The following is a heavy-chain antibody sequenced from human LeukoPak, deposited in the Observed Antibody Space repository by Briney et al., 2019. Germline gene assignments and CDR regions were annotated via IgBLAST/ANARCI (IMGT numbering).Heavy chain of an antibody. CDR1: GYTFTGYY. CDR3: AREIAVAEGWFDP. D-gene: IGHD6-19*01. CDR2: INPNSGGT. Sequence: GASVKVSCKASGYTFTGYYMHWVRQAPGQGLEWMGWINPNSGGTNYAQKFQGRVTMTRDTSISTAYMELSRLRSDDTAVYYCAREIAVAEGWFDPWGQGTLVTVSS. V-gene: IGHV1-2*02. J-gene: IGHJ5*02.